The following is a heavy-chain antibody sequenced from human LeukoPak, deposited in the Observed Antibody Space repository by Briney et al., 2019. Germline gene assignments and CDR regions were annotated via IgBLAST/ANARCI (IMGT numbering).Heavy chain of an antibody. CDR3: AKDRIAAANFAPTFDY. Sequence: GGSLRLSCAASGFTFSSYVMHWVRQAPGKGLEWVAVISYDGSNKYYADSVKGRFTISRDNSKNTLYLQMNSLRAEDTAVYYCAKDRIAAANFAPTFDYWGQGTLVTVSS. V-gene: IGHV3-30-3*01. CDR1: GFTFSSYV. J-gene: IGHJ4*02. CDR2: ISYDGSNK. D-gene: IGHD6-13*01.